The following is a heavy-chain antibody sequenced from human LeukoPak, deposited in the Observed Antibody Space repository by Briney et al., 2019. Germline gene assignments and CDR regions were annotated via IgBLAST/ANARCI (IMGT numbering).Heavy chain of an antibody. CDR2: MNPNSGNT. CDR3: ARGRKQQLVRDYYYYMDV. CDR1: GYTFTNYD. V-gene: IGHV1-8*03. D-gene: IGHD6-13*01. Sequence: ASVKVSCKASGYTFTNYDINWVRQATGQGLEWMGWMNPNSGNTGYAQKFQGRVTITRNTFISTAYMELSSLRSEDTAVYYCARGRKQQLVRDYYYYMDVWGKGTTVTVSS. J-gene: IGHJ6*03.